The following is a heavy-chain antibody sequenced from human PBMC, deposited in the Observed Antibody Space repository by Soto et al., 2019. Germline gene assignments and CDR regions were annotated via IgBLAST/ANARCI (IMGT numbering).Heavy chain of an antibody. CDR2: INPSGGST. CDR1: GYTFTSYY. V-gene: IGHV1-46*01. D-gene: IGHD6-19*01. Sequence: ASVKLSCKACGYTFTSYYMCWVRQAPGQGLEWMGIINPSGGSTSYAQKFQGRVTMTRDTSTSTVYMELSSLRSEDTAVYYCAREAGAFDYWGQGTLVTVSS. J-gene: IGHJ4*02. CDR3: AREAGAFDY.